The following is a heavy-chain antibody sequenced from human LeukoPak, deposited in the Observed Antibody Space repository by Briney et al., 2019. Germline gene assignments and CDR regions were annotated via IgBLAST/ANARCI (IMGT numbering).Heavy chain of an antibody. CDR2: ISSSSSYI. J-gene: IGHJ6*03. V-gene: IGHV3-21*01. CDR1: GFTFSSYE. D-gene: IGHD6-13*01. CDR3: ARGGSSWPYYYYMDV. Sequence: GGSLRLSCAASGFTFSSYEMNWVRQSPGKGLEWDSPISSSSSYIYYADSVKDRFTISRDNAKNSLYLQMNSLRAEDTAVYYCARGGSSWPYYYYMDVWGKGTTVTVSS.